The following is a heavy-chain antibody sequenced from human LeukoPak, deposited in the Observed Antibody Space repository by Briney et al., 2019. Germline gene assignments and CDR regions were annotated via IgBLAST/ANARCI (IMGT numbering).Heavy chain of an antibody. J-gene: IGHJ3*02. V-gene: IGHV3-48*02. CDR2: ITSSSSTI. D-gene: IGHD3-3*02. Sequence: PGGSLRLSCAASGFTFSVYSMNWVRQAPGKGLEWLASITSSSSTIYYADSVKGRFAISRDNAKNSLYLQMNSLRDEDTAVYYCVRDHLWAFDIWGQGTMVTVSS. CDR1: GFTFSVYS. CDR3: VRDHLWAFDI.